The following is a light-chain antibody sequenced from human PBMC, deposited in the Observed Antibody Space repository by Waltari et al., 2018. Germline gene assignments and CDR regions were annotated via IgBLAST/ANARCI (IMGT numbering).Light chain of an antibody. Sequence: DIQMTQSPSSVPASVGDRVTITCRASQGINNNIAWYQQKPGKAPSLLIYGASSLQTGVPSRFRDSGSGTEFTLTISSLQPEDFATYYCQQINSFPITFGQGTRLEIK. CDR1: QGINNN. CDR2: GAS. CDR3: QQINSFPIT. J-gene: IGKJ5*01. V-gene: IGKV1-12*01.